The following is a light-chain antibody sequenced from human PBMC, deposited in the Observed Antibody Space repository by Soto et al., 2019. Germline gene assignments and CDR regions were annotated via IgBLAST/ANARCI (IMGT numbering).Light chain of an antibody. Sequence: IVLTQSPGTLAWSPGERATRSCRARQSVSSNLAWYQQKPGQAPRLLIYGASTRATGIPDRFSGSGSGTDFTLTISRPEPEDFAVYYCKQYGSSGTFGQGTKVDIK. CDR3: KQYGSSGT. J-gene: IGKJ1*01. V-gene: IGKV3-20*01. CDR2: GAS. CDR1: QSVSSN.